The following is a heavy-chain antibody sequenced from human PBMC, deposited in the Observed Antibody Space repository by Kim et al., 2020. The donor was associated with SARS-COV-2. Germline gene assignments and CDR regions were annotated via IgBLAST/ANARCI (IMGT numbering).Heavy chain of an antibody. Sequence: STGNAESGKGRFTISRDNVKNTLYLQMNSLRLEDTAVYYCARGYGSGTNYWGQGTLVTVST. V-gene: IGHV3-74*01. CDR2: ST. D-gene: IGHD3-10*01. J-gene: IGHJ4*02. CDR3: ARGYGSGTNY.